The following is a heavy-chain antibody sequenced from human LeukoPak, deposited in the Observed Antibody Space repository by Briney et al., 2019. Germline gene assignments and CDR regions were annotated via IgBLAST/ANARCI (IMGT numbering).Heavy chain of an antibody. D-gene: IGHD3-22*01. V-gene: IGHV3-21*01. CDR1: GFPFSSYA. CDR3: ARDTYDSSGYYYQDY. Sequence: GSLRLSFAASGFPFSSYAMEWVRPAPGKGLEWVSSITGSSDSIYYADSVKGRFTISRDNAKNSVYLQMNSLRAEDTAVYYCARDTYDSSGYYYQDYWGQGTLVTVSS. CDR2: ITGSSDSI. J-gene: IGHJ4*02.